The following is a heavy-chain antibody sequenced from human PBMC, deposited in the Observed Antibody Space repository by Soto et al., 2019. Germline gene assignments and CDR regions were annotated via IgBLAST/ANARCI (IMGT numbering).Heavy chain of an antibody. D-gene: IGHD3-3*01. V-gene: IGHV3-48*02. Sequence: EVQLVESGGGLVQPGGSLRLSCAASGFTFSSYSMNWVRQAPGKGLEWVSYISSSSSTIYYADSVKGRFTISRDNAKNSLYLQMNSLRDEDTAVYYCARDRERTYYDFSGVGRGQGTLVTVSS. CDR3: ARDRERTYYDFSGVG. CDR2: ISSSSSTI. CDR1: GFTFSSYS. J-gene: IGHJ4*02.